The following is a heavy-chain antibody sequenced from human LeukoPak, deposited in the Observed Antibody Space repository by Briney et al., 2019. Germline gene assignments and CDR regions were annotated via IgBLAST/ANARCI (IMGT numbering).Heavy chain of an antibody. CDR3: ARNVGFYSHDS. D-gene: IGHD2-15*01. V-gene: IGHV4-59*08. CDR1: GDSLNSHC. J-gene: IGHJ4*02. Sequence: PSETLSLTCTASGDSLNSHCWSWIRQPAGKGLEWIGYICGRGGTNYDPSLRSRVTISEDTSKNRFSLKVTSVTAADTALYYCARNVGFYSHDSWGQGTLVTVSS. CDR2: ICGRGGT.